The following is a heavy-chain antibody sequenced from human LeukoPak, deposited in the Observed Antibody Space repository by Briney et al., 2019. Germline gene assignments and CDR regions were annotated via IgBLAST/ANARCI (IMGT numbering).Heavy chain of an antibody. CDR3: ARDDGRYCSSTSCYGQGEKYYYGMDV. CDR1: GFTFSGYW. Sequence: GGSLRLSCAASGFTFSGYWMHWVRQAPGKGLVWVSRINSDGSSTSYADSVKGRFTISRDNTKNTLYLQMNSLRAEDTAVYYCARDDGRYCSSTSCYGQGEKYYYGMDVWGQGTTVTVSS. V-gene: IGHV3-74*01. J-gene: IGHJ6*02. CDR2: INSDGSST. D-gene: IGHD2-2*01.